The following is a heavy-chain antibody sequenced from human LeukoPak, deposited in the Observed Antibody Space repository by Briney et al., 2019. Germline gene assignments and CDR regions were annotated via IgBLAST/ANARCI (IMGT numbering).Heavy chain of an antibody. CDR1: GGSFSGYY. V-gene: IGHV4-34*01. CDR3: ARGIGYGSHTNDY. D-gene: IGHD3-10*01. CDR2: INHSGST. J-gene: IGHJ4*02. Sequence: SETLSLTCAVYGGSFSGYYWSWIRQPPGKGLEWIGEINHSGSTNYNPSLKSRVTISVDTSKNQFSLKLSSVTAADTAVYYCARGIGYGSHTNDYWGQGTLVTVSS.